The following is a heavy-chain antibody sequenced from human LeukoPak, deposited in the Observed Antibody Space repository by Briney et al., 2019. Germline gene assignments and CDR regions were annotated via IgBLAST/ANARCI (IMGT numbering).Heavy chain of an antibody. CDR1: GYSFTSYW. Sequence: GESLKISCKGSGYSFTSYWIGWVRQMPGKGLEWMWIIYPGDSDTRYSPSFEGQVTISADKSISTAYLQWSSLKASDTAMYYCARKYCSSTSCYVFDYWGQGTLVTVSS. V-gene: IGHV5-51*01. CDR2: IYPGDSDT. D-gene: IGHD2-2*01. CDR3: ARKYCSSTSCYVFDY. J-gene: IGHJ4*02.